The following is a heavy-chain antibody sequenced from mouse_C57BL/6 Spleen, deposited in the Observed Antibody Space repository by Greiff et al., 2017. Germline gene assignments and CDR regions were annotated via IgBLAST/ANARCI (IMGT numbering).Heavy chain of an antibody. J-gene: IGHJ3*01. CDR1: GYAFSSYW. Sequence: QVQLQQSGAELVKPGASVKISCKASGYAFSSYWMNWVKQRPGKGLEWIRQIYPGDGDTNYNGKFKGKATLTADKSSSTAYMQLSSLTSEDSAVYFCARPDSSGLWFAYWGQGTLVTVSA. V-gene: IGHV1-80*01. CDR2: IYPGDGDT. CDR3: ARPDSSGLWFAY. D-gene: IGHD3-2*02.